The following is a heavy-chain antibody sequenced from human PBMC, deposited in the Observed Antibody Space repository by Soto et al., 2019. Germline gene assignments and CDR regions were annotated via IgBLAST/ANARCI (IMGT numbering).Heavy chain of an antibody. CDR2: IIPILGIA. Sequence: ASVKVSCKASGGTFSSYTISWVRQAPGQRLEWMGRIIPILGIANYAQKFQGRVTITADKSTSTAYMELSSLRSEDTAVYYCARPNTYYYDSSGSHAFDIWGQGTMVTVSS. CDR1: GGTFSSYT. V-gene: IGHV1-69*02. CDR3: ARPNTYYYDSSGSHAFDI. D-gene: IGHD3-22*01. J-gene: IGHJ3*02.